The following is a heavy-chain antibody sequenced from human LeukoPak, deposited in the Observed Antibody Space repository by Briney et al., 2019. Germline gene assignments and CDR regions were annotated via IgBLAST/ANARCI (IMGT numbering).Heavy chain of an antibody. CDR3: ASAPPWQWLSHDY. D-gene: IGHD3-22*01. CDR1: GFTFSSYE. J-gene: IGHJ4*02. V-gene: IGHV3-48*03. CDR2: ISSSGSTI. Sequence: QSGGSLRLSCAASGFTFSSYEMNWVRQAPGKGLEWVSYISSSGSTIYYADSVKGRFTISRDNAKNSLYLQMNSLRAEDTAVYYCASAPPWQWLSHDYWGKGTLVTVSS.